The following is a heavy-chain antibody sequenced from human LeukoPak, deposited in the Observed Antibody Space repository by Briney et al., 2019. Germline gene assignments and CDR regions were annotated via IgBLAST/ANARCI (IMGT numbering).Heavy chain of an antibody. CDR3: ASFSPRVSDY. J-gene: IGHJ4*02. D-gene: IGHD3-16*02. V-gene: IGHV1-2*02. CDR1: GYTFTGYY. CDR2: INPNSGDT. Sequence: GASVKVSCKASGYTFTGYYMYWVRQAPGQGLEWMGWINPNSGDTHYGQKFQGRVTMTRDSFIRTVYMDLSRLRPDDTAVYYCASFSPRVSDYWGQGTLVTVSS.